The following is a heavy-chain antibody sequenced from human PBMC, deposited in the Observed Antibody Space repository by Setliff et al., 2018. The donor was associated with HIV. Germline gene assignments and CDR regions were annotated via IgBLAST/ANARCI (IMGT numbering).Heavy chain of an antibody. Sequence: PGGSLRLSCAASGLTFSTSWMQWVRQSPGEGLLWVARLNPEANNIHYADSVKGRFTISRDNAKNTLYLQMNSLRTEDTAVYYCVRDTFDGRSYYGWDIWGQGTTVTVSS. CDR1: GLTFSTSW. CDR2: LNPEANNI. CDR3: VRDTFDGRSYYGWDI. D-gene: IGHD3-9*01. V-gene: IGHV3-74*01. J-gene: IGHJ6*02.